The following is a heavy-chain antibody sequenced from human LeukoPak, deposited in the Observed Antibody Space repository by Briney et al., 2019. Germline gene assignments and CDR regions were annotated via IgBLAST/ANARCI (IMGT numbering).Heavy chain of an antibody. Sequence: GGSLRLSCAASGFTFSSYSMNWVRQAPGKGLEWVSSISSSSSYIYYADSVKGRFTISRDNAKNSLYLQMNSLRAEGTAVYYCARPVDTAMADAFDIWGQGTMVTVSS. CDR3: ARPVDTAMADAFDI. J-gene: IGHJ3*02. CDR2: ISSSSSYI. CDR1: GFTFSSYS. V-gene: IGHV3-21*01. D-gene: IGHD5-18*01.